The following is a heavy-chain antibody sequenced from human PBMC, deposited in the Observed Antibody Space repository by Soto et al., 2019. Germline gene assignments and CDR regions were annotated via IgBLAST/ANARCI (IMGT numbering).Heavy chain of an antibody. Sequence: GDSLRLSYEASGFSFSTYAMSWISQAPGKGLEWVSGLSGNSGSTYDADAVKGRFTVSRDXSKNTVYLQMNSLRAEDTAVYYCAKDPRGGSYFNYWGQGT. CDR2: LSGNSGST. CDR3: AKDPRGGSYFNY. V-gene: IGHV3-23*01. D-gene: IGHD1-26*01. J-gene: IGHJ4*02. CDR1: GFSFSTYA.